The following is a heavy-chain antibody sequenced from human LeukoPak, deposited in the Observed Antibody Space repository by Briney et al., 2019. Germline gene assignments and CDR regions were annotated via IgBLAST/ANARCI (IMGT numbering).Heavy chain of an antibody. Sequence: GGSLRLSCAASGFTFSGSAMHWVRQASGKGLEWVGRIRSKANSYATAYAASVKGRFTISRDDSKNTAYLQMNSLKAEDTAVYYCARDRGYGDYIDYWGQGTLVTVSS. CDR1: GFTFSGSA. J-gene: IGHJ4*02. CDR3: ARDRGYGDYIDY. V-gene: IGHV3-73*01. CDR2: IRSKANSYAT. D-gene: IGHD4-17*01.